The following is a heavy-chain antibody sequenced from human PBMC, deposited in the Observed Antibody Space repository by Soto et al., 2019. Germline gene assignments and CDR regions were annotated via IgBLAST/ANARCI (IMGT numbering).Heavy chain of an antibody. CDR2: ISAYNGNT. CDR3: AKADVLLWFGELRGYGMDV. V-gene: IGHV1-18*01. CDR1: GYTFTSYG. J-gene: IGHJ6*02. Sequence: QVQLVQSGAEVKKPGASVKVSCKASGYTFTSYGISWVRQAPGQGLEWMGWISAYNGNTNYAQKLQGRVTMTTDTSTSTAYMELRSLRSDDTAVYYCAKADVLLWFGELRGYGMDVWGQGTTVTVSS. D-gene: IGHD3-10*01.